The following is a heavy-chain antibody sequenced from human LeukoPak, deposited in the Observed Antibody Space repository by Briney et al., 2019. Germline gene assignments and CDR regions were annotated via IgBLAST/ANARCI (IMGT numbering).Heavy chain of an antibody. CDR1: GFTFSSYW. CDR2: INSDGSST. D-gene: IGHD5-12*01. CDR3: AGDGYSGYDLYY. V-gene: IGHV3-74*01. Sequence: GGSLRLPCAASGFTFSSYWMHWVRQAPGKGLVWVSRINSDGSSTSYADSVKGRFTISRDNAKNTLYLQMNSLRAEDTAVYYCAGDGYSGYDLYYWGQGTLVTVSS. J-gene: IGHJ4*02.